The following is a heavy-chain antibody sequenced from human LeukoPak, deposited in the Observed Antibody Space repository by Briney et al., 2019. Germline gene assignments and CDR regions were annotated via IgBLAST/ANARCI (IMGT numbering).Heavy chain of an antibody. CDR1: GGTFSSYA. CDR3: AEGEDDSSGYYYY. V-gene: IGHV1-69*13. D-gene: IGHD3-22*01. Sequence: SMKVSCKASGGTFSSYAISWVRQAPGQGLEWMGGIIPIFGTANYAQKFQGRVTITADESTSTAYMELSSLRSEDTAVYYCAEGEDDSSGYYYYWGQGTLVTVSS. J-gene: IGHJ4*02. CDR2: IIPIFGTA.